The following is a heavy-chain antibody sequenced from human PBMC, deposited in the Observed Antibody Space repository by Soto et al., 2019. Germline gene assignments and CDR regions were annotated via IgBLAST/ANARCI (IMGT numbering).Heavy chain of an antibody. CDR2: ISYHGINK. D-gene: IGHD3-10*01. CDR3: EKSADYGVHADWFDP. Sequence: QVQLVESGGGVVQPGRSLRLSCAASGFTFSSYGMHWVRQAPGKGLEWVAGISYHGINKYYADSVRGSFTITRDNSNNILVLQISSMRHEDTAGYYCEKSADYGVHADWFDPRGQGTLVTVSS. V-gene: IGHV3-30*18. CDR1: GFTFSSYG. J-gene: IGHJ5*02.